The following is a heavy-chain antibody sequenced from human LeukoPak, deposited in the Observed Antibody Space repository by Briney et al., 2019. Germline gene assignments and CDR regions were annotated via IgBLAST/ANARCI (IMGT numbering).Heavy chain of an antibody. CDR3: ARVAPLWVTII. Sequence: SETLSLTCTFSGGSISRFYWSWIRQPPGKGLEWIGYIRDSGDTIYHPSLKSRVTISVDTSRNHFSLKLSSVTAADTAAYYCARVAPLWVTIIWGQGTMVTVSS. CDR1: GGSISRFY. D-gene: IGHD2-21*02. V-gene: IGHV4-59*01. CDR2: IRDSGDT. J-gene: IGHJ3*02.